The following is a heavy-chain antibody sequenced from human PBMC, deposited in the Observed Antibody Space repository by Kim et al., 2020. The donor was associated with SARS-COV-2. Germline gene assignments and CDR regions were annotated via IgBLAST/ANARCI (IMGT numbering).Heavy chain of an antibody. V-gene: IGHV3-30*18. D-gene: IGHD2-8*01. CDR3: AKDLPVLARDYYYSMDV. J-gene: IGHJ6*01. Sequence: GGSLRLSCAASGFTFSSYGMHWVRQAPGKGLEWVAVISFDGSNKYYADSVKGRFTISRDNSKNTLYLQMNSLRAEDTAVYYCAKDLPVLARDYYYSMDV. CDR2: ISFDGSNK. CDR1: GFTFSSYG.